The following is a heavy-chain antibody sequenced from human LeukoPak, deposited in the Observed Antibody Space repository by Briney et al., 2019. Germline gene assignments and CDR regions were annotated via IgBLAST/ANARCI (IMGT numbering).Heavy chain of an antibody. Sequence: SETLSLTCTVSGGSISTFFWTWLRQSAGKGLEWIGRIYTSGSTNYNPSLKSRLTMSVDTSKNQFSLKLSSVTAADTDVYYCAREVRYSSGWYGWFDPWGQGTLVTVSS. J-gene: IGHJ5*02. D-gene: IGHD6-19*01. CDR3: AREVRYSSGWYGWFDP. CDR1: GGSISTFF. CDR2: IYTSGST. V-gene: IGHV4-4*07.